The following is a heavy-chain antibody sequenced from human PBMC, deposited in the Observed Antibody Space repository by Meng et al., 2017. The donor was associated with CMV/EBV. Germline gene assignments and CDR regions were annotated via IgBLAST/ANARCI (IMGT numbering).Heavy chain of an antibody. CDR3: ARDLTTDTAMVTGYYYGMDV. CDR1: GYTFTSYY. V-gene: IGHV1-46*01. CDR2: INPSGGST. Sequence: ASVKVSCKASGYTFTSYYMRWVRQAPGQGLEWMGIINPSGGSTSYAQKFQGRVTMTRDTSTSTVYMELSSLRSEDTAVYYCARDLTTDTAMVTGYYYGMDVWGQGTTVTVSS. D-gene: IGHD5-18*01. J-gene: IGHJ6*02.